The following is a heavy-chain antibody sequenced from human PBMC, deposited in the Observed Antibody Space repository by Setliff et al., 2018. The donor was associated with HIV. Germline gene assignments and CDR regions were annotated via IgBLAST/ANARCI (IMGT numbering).Heavy chain of an antibody. J-gene: IGHJ4*02. Sequence: PSETLSLPCAVSGFSISSGFFWGWVRQPPGKGLEWIGSIYQSGTTYYNPALKSRVTISVDTSKNQFSLRLTSVTAADTAVYFCARVETTVTSRLDYWGQGTLVTVSS. D-gene: IGHD4-17*01. V-gene: IGHV4-38-2*01. CDR2: IYQSGTT. CDR3: ARVETTVTSRLDY. CDR1: GFSISSGFF.